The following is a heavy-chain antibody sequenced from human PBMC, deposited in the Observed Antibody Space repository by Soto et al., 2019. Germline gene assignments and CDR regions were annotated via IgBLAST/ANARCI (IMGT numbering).Heavy chain of an antibody. CDR3: ARAFILTGYADDY. CDR1: GFTFSSYW. CDR2: INSDGSST. J-gene: IGHJ4*02. D-gene: IGHD3-9*01. Sequence: PGGSLRLSCAASGFTFSSYWMHWVRQAPGKGLVWVSRINSDGSSTSYADSVKGRFTISRDNAKNTLYLQMNSLRAEDTAVYYGARAFILTGYADDYWGQGNLVTVSS. V-gene: IGHV3-74*01.